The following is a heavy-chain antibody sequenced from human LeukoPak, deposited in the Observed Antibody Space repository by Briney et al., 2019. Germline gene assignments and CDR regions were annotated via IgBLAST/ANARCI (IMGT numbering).Heavy chain of an antibody. CDR2: FDPEDGET. J-gene: IGHJ6*02. CDR3: ATDPGEIVPAAKGPRGDYCYGMDV. D-gene: IGHD2-2*01. CDR1: GYTLTELS. Sequence: AAVKVSCKVSGYTLTELSMHWVRQAPGKGLEWMGGFDPEDGETIYAQKFQGRVTMTEDTSTDTAYMELNSLRSDDTAVYYCATDPGEIVPAAKGPRGDYCYGMDVWGQGTTVTVSS. V-gene: IGHV1-24*01.